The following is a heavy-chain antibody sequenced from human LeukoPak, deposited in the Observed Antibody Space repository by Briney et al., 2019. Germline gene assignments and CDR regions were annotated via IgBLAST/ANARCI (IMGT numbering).Heavy chain of an antibody. J-gene: IGHJ6*03. CDR2: ITHRGSII. Sequence: GGSLRLSCTTSGFPFGDYYMAWIRQAPGKGLLECVSYITHRGSIIYSADSVKGRFTISRDNSKNRLFLEMTDLRPDDTAVYYCTKSDGYYYYYMDVWGKGTAVTVS. CDR3: TKSDGYYYYYMDV. CDR1: GFPFGDYY. V-gene: IGHV3-11*01. D-gene: IGHD3-3*01.